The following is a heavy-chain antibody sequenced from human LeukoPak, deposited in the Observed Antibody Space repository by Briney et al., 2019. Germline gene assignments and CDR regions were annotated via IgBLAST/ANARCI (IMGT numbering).Heavy chain of an antibody. CDR1: GYTFTGYY. CDR3: ARDLYVVVEVDAFDI. Sequence: ASVKVSCKASGYTFTGYYMHWVRQAPGQGLEWMGWINPNSGGTNYAQKFQGRVTMTRDTFISTAYMELSRLRSDDTAVYYCARDLYVVVEVDAFDIWGQGTMVTVSS. CDR2: INPNSGGT. J-gene: IGHJ3*02. V-gene: IGHV1-2*02. D-gene: IGHD2-15*01.